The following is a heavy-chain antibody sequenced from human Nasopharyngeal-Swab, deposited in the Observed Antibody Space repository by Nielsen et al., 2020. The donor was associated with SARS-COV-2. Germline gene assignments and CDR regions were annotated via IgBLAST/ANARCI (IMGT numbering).Heavy chain of an antibody. Sequence: GGSLRLSCAASGFSFSSYDMSWVRQAPGKGLEWVSSISGSGFTTNYADSVKGRFTISRDNSENTLFLQMNSLRAEDTALYYCARETLGYYYYMDVWGKGTTVTVSS. CDR1: GFSFSSYD. V-gene: IGHV3-23*01. D-gene: IGHD3-16*01. CDR2: ISGSGFTT. J-gene: IGHJ6*03. CDR3: ARETLGYYYYMDV.